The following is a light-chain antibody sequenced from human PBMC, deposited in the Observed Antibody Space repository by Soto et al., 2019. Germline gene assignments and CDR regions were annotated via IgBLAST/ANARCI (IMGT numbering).Light chain of an antibody. CDR3: QSYDSSLSGVV. J-gene: IGLJ2*01. CDR1: TSNIGSGYD. Sequence: QSVLTQPPSVSGAPGQRVTFSCTGSTSNIGSGYDVHWYQQLPGTAPKLLIYGNNYRPSGVPDRFSGSTSDTSASLAITGLQAEDEADYYCQSYDSSLSGVVFGGGTKLTVL. V-gene: IGLV1-40*01. CDR2: GNN.